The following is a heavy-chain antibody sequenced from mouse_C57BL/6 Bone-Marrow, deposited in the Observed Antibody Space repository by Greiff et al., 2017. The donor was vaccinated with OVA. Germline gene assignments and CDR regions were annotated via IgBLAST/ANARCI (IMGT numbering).Heavy chain of an antibody. CDR1: GFTFSDYY. D-gene: IGHD1-1*01. V-gene: IGHV5-12*01. CDR2: ISNGGGST. J-gene: IGHJ4*01. CDR3: ARQGIYYYGSSYFYYAMDY. Sequence: EVKLVESGGGLVQPGGSLKLSCAASGFTFSDYYMYWVRQTPEKRLEWVAYISNGGGSTYYPDTVKGRFTISRDNAKNTLYLQMSRLKSEDTAMYYSARQGIYYYGSSYFYYAMDYWGQGTSVTVSS.